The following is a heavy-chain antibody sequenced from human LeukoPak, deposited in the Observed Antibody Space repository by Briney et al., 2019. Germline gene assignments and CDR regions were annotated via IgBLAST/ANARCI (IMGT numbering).Heavy chain of an antibody. J-gene: IGHJ4*02. CDR1: GGTFSISD. Sequence: GSSVKLSCKASGGTFSISDITWVRQVPGQGLEWVGGIVPIFHTTNYAQKFQGRVTVTAEESTRTAYMELSRLTIEDTAVCYCAKDIDTYYYDNRGYAWGEGTLVTVSS. D-gene: IGHD3-22*01. CDR3: AKDIDTYYYDNRGYA. CDR2: IVPIFHTT. V-gene: IGHV1-69*01.